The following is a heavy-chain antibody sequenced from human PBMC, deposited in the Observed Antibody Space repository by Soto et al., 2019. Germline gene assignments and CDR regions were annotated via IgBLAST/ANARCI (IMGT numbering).Heavy chain of an antibody. CDR3: ARENYLDY. V-gene: IGHV3-7*04. CDR2: IKQDGSEK. Sequence: GGSLRLSCAASGFTFRSYWMGWVRQVPGKGLEWVANIKQDGSEKNYVDSVKGRFTISRDNAKNSLYLQMNSLRGEDTAVYYCARENYLDYWGQGT. CDR1: GFTFRSYW. J-gene: IGHJ4*02.